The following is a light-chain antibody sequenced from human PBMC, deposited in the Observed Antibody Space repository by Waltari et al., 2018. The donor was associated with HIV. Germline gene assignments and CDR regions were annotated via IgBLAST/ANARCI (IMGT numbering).Light chain of an antibody. CDR1: QGLSNY. Sequence: DIQLTQSPSFLSASVGDRVNITCRPSQGLSNYLAWYQQKPVSAPKLLIYAASTLQIGVPSRFSGSGSGTEFTLTITSLQAEDSATYYCQQLNSYPVTFGRGTRLEIK. J-gene: IGKJ5*01. CDR3: QQLNSYPVT. CDR2: AAS. V-gene: IGKV1-9*01.